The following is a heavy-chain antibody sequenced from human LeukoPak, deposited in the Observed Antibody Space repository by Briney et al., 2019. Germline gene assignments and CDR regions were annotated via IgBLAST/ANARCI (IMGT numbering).Heavy chain of an antibody. CDR3: AKGQGSEIYKYYFDY. J-gene: IGHJ4*02. V-gene: IGHV1-8*03. Sequence: ASVKVSCKASGYTFTSYDINWVRQATGQGLEWMGWMNPNSGNTGYAQKFQGRVTITRNTSISTAYMELSSLRSEDTAVYYCAKGQGSEIYKYYFDYWGQGALVTVSS. D-gene: IGHD3-10*01. CDR1: GYTFTSYD. CDR2: MNPNSGNT.